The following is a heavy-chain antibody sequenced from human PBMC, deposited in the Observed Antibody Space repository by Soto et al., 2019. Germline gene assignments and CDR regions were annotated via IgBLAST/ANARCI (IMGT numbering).Heavy chain of an antibody. V-gene: IGHV3-30-3*01. D-gene: IGHD2-2*01. Sequence: QVQLVESVGGVVQPGRSLRVSCAASGITISNYFMYWVRQAPGKGLEWVAAISYDGSNKHYSDSVKGRFTISRDNSKNRLFLQMNSLRDEDTAVYYCVAGDQSSAMGVWGQGTTVAVSS. CDR3: VAGDQSSAMGV. J-gene: IGHJ6*02. CDR2: ISYDGSNK. CDR1: GITISNYF.